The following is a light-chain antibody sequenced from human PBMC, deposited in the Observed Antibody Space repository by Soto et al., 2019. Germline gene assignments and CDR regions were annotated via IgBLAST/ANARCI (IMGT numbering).Light chain of an antibody. V-gene: IGKV1-16*01. CDR3: QQYSSFPYT. CDR2: GAS. CDR1: HDTSNS. Sequence: DLQMTQSPSSLSASVGDRVTITCRASHDTSNSVAWFQQRPGMAPKSLIYGASSLQSGVSSRFSGSGSGKQFTLTISSLQPEDFATYYCQQYSSFPYTFGQGTKLEIK. J-gene: IGKJ2*01.